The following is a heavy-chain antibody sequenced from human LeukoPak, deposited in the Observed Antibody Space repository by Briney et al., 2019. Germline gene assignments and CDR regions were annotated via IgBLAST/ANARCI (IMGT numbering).Heavy chain of an antibody. J-gene: IGHJ4*02. V-gene: IGHV1-18*01. CDR1: GYTFTSYG. D-gene: IGHD3-10*01. CDR2: ISGYNGNT. CDR3: ARGGLGQYYYGSGSYLIDY. Sequence: ASVKVSCKASGYTFTSYGISWVRQAPGQGLEWMGWISGYNGNTKYAQKFQARVTLTTDTSTSTAYMELWSLRSDDTAVYYCARGGLGQYYYGSGSYLIDYWGQGTLVTVSS.